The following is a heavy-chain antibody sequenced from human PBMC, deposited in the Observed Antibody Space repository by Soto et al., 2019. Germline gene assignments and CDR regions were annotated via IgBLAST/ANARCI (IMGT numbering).Heavy chain of an antibody. CDR2: INPNSGGT. CDR1: GYTFTGYY. CDR3: ARMEELDAFDY. Sequence: WASVKVSCKGSGYTFTGYYMHWVRQAPGQGLEWMGWINPNSGGTNYAQKFQGWVTMTRDTSISTAYMELSRLRSDDTAVYYCARMEELDAFDYWGQGTLVTVSS. J-gene: IGHJ4*02. D-gene: IGHD1-1*01. V-gene: IGHV1-2*04.